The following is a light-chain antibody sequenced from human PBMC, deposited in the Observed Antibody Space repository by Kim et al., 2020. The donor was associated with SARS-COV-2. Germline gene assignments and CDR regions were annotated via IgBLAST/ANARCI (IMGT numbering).Light chain of an antibody. CDR2: DVS. J-gene: IGLJ3*02. CDR1: NSDIGAYNY. V-gene: IGLV2-8*01. Sequence: PEQSVTTSCTGTNSDIGAYNYVSWYQQHPGKAPKLMIYDVSKRPSGVPDRFSGSKSGNTASLTVSGLQAEDEADYFCSSYAGSNTLFGGGTQLTVL. CDR3: SSYAGSNTL.